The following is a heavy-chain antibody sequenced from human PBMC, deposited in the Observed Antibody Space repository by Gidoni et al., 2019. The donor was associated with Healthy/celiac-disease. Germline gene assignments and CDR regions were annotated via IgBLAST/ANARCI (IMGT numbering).Heavy chain of an antibody. J-gene: IGHJ5*02. CDR3: ARGTRITIFGVVISRGIWFDP. D-gene: IGHD3-3*01. Sequence: QGQLQQWGAGLLKPSETLSLTCAVYGGSFSGYYWSWIRQPPGKGLEWIGEINHSGSTNYNPSLNSRVTISVDTSKNQFSLKLSSVTAADTAVYYCARGTRITIFGVVISRGIWFDPWGQGTLVTVSS. V-gene: IGHV4-34*01. CDR1: GGSFSGYY. CDR2: INHSGST.